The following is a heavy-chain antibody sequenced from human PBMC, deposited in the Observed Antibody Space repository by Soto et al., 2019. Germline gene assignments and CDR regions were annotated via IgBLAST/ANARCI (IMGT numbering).Heavy chain of an antibody. CDR2: INHSGST. CDR3: ARGIASTPAVQGDAPDNCYFDS. J-gene: IGHJ4*02. CDR1: GGSFSGYY. Sequence: QVQLQQWGAGLLKPSDTLSLTCAVYGGSFSGYYWTWIRQPPGKGLEWIGDINHSGSTNQNPSLKSRVTISVDTSKNQSSLKLKSLTAADTAVYYCARGIASTPAVQGDAPDNCYFDSWGLGTLVTVSS. D-gene: IGHD1-1*01. V-gene: IGHV4-34*02.